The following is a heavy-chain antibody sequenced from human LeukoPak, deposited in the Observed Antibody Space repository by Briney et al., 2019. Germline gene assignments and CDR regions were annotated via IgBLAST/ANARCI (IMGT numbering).Heavy chain of an antibody. D-gene: IGHD4-11*01. J-gene: IGHJ6*03. CDR1: GGSISSYY. CDR2: IYTSGST. Sequence: PSETLSLTCTVSGGSISSYYWSWIRQPAGKGLEWIGRIYTSGSTNYNPSLKSRVTMSVDTSKNQFSLKLSSVTAADTAVYYCARVFDYSNYEGYYMGVWGKGTTVTVSS. V-gene: IGHV4-4*07. CDR3: ARVFDYSNYEGYYMGV.